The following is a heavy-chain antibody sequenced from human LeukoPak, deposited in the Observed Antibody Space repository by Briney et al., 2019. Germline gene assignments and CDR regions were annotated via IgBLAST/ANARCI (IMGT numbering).Heavy chain of an antibody. CDR3: ARVWGNGYSSIGGYFDY. V-gene: IGHV1-69*06. CDR1: GGTFSSYA. D-gene: IGHD5-18*01. Sequence: ASVKVSCKASGGTFSSYAISWVRQAPGQGLEWMGGIIPIFGTANYAQKFQGRVTITADKSTSTAYMELSSLRSEDTAVYYCARVWGNGYSSIGGYFDYWGQGTLVTVSS. CDR2: IIPIFGTA. J-gene: IGHJ4*02.